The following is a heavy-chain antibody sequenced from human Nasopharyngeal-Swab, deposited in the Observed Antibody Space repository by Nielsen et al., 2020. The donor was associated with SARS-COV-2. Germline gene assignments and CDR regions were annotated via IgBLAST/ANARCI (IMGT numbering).Heavy chain of an antibody. D-gene: IGHD3-3*01. Sequence: GGYLRLSCAASGFTFRDYYMSWIRQAPGKGLEGVSYISSSGSNIYYADSVKGRFTISRDNAKNSLYLQMNSLRAEDTAVYYCARESHYDFWSGYYPSKYYYYYMDVWGKGTTVTVSS. J-gene: IGHJ6*03. CDR1: GFTFRDYY. CDR3: ARESHYDFWSGYYPSKYYYYYMDV. CDR2: ISSSGSNI. V-gene: IGHV3-11*04.